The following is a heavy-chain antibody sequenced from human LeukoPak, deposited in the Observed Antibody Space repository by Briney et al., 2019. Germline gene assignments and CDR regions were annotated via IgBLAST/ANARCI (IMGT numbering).Heavy chain of an antibody. CDR2: IIRDGSSI. J-gene: IGHJ4*02. D-gene: IGHD6-19*01. Sequence: GGSLRLSCATSDFTFSSHWMHWVRQAPGKGLVWVSRIIRDGSSISYADSVKGRFTISRDNAKNTLYLQMNSLRAEDTAVYYCARGHVAGTDRHWDYWGQGALVTVSS. CDR3: ARGHVAGTDRHWDY. CDR1: DFTFSSHW. V-gene: IGHV3-74*01.